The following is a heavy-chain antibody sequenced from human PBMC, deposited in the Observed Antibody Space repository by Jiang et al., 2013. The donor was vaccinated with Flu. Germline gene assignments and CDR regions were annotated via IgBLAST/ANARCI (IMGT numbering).Heavy chain of an antibody. Sequence: PGLVKPSETLSLTCSVSDDSISSYYWSWIRQPPGTGLEWIGYIYYSGSTNYNPSLKSRVTISVDTSKNQLSLKLSSVTAADTAVYYCARHMPVTTPAFDIWGQGTKVTVSS. V-gene: IGHV4-59*08. CDR1: DDSISSYY. D-gene: IGHD4-11*01. CDR2: IYYSGST. CDR3: ARHMPVTTPAFDI. J-gene: IGHJ3*02.